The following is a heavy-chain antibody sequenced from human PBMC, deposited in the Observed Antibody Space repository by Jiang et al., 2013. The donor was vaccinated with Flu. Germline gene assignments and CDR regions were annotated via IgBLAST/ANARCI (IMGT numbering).Heavy chain of an antibody. J-gene: IGHJ4*02. CDR3: ARDPEIQLWSPPLAW. V-gene: IGHV1-18*01. CDR1: GYTFTSYG. Sequence: GAEVKKPGASVKVSCKASGYTFTSYGISWVRQAPGQGLEWMGWISAYNGNTNYAQKLQGRVTMTTDTSTSTAYMELRSLRSDDTAVYYCARDPEIQLWSPPLAWWGQGTLVTVSS. CDR2: ISAYNGNT. D-gene: IGHD5-18*01.